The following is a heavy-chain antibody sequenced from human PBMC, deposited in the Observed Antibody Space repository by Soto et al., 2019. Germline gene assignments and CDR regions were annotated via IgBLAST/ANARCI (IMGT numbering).Heavy chain of an antibody. D-gene: IGHD3-10*01. J-gene: IGHJ5*02. Sequence: LRLSCAAASISFNTYGFTLVRRAAGKGLEWVSTVTVTCGSTYYADSVKGRFTISRDRSNYTVSMLLNSLRVEDTAIYYCAGQRSHEGWFEHWGKGHLVTVSS. CDR2: VTVTCGST. V-gene: IGHV3-23*01. CDR1: SISFNTYG. CDR3: AGQRSHEGWFEH.